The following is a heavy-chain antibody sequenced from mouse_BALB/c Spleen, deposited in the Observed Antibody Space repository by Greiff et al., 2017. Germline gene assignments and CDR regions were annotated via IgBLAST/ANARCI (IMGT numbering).Heavy chain of an antibody. CDR1: GFSLTSYG. V-gene: IGHV2-9*02. Sequence: QVQLKASGPGLVAPSQSLSITCPVSGFSLTSYGVHWVRQPPGKGLEWLGVIWACGSTNYNSALMSRLSISKDNSKSQVFLKMNSLQTDDTAMYYCARDDANYGRYAMDYWGQGTSVTVSS. CDR2: IWACGST. D-gene: IGHD2-1*01. CDR3: ARDDANYGRYAMDY. J-gene: IGHJ4*01.